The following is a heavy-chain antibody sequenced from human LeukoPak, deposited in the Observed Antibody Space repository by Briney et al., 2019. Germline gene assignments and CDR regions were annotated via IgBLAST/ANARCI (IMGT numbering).Heavy chain of an antibody. Sequence: SETLSLTCTVSGYSISSGYYWGWIRQPPGKGLEWIGSIYYSGSTYYNPSLKSRVTISVDTSKNQFSLKLSSVTAADTAVYYCARVAMTTFDYWGQGTLVTVSS. V-gene: IGHV4-38-2*02. CDR3: ARVAMTTFDY. D-gene: IGHD4-11*01. J-gene: IGHJ4*02. CDR2: IYYSGST. CDR1: GYSISSGYY.